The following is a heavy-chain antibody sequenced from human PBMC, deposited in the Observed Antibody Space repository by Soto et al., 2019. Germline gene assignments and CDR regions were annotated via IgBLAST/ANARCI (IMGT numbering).Heavy chain of an antibody. CDR1: GYTFTSYG. V-gene: IGHV1-18*01. CDR2: ISAYNGNT. Sequence: ASVKVSCKASGYTFTSYGISCVRQAPGQGLEWMGWISAYNGNTNYAQKLQGRVTMTTDTSTSTAYMELRSLRSDDTAVYYCARGVEYCSGGSCYSFGFYYYYGMDVWGQGTTVTVSS. J-gene: IGHJ6*02. D-gene: IGHD2-15*01. CDR3: ARGVEYCSGGSCYSFGFYYYYGMDV.